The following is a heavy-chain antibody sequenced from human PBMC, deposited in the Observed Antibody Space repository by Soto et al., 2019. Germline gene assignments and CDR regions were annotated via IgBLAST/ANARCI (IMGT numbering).Heavy chain of an antibody. CDR3: ASTFRYCGGEVPGCMDV. D-gene: IGHD2-21*01. V-gene: IGHV1-2*04. Sequence: ASVKVSCKASGYTSTGYYMHWVRQAPGQGLEWMGWINPNSGGTNYAQKFQGWVTMTRDTSISTAYMELSRLRSDDTAVYYCASTFRYCGGEVPGCMDVWGQGTTVTVSS. CDR1: GYTSTGYY. CDR2: INPNSGGT. J-gene: IGHJ6*02.